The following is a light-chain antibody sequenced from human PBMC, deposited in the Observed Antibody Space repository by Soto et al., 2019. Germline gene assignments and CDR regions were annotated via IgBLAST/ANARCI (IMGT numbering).Light chain of an antibody. CDR2: NVY. J-gene: IGLJ2*01. CDR3: NSYTSSSTLV. CDR1: SSDVGGYNF. V-gene: IGLV2-14*03. Sequence: QSVLTQPASVSGSPGQSITISCTGTSSDVGGYNFVSWYQQHPGKAPTLMLYNVYDRPSGISHRVSGSRSGNTASLTISGLQAEDEAHYYCNSYTSSSTLVFGGGTQLTVL.